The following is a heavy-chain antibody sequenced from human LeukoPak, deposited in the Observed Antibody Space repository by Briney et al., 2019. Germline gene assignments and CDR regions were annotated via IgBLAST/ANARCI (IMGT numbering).Heavy chain of an antibody. D-gene: IGHD1-26*01. Sequence: GGSLRLSCAGSGFTFSSYWMSWVRQAPGKGLEWVSYISSSSSTIYYADSVKGRFTISRDNAKNSLYLQMNSLRAEDTAVYYCARVGYSGSYFGFGDYWGQGTLVTVSS. V-gene: IGHV3-48*01. CDR1: GFTFSSYW. CDR2: ISSSSSTI. J-gene: IGHJ4*02. CDR3: ARVGYSGSYFGFGDY.